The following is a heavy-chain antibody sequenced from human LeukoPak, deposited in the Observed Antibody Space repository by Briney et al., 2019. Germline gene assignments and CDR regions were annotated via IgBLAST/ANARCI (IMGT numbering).Heavy chain of an antibody. J-gene: IGHJ4*02. CDR1: GFTFSSYA. V-gene: IGHV3-23*01. Sequence: GGSLRLSCAASGFTFSSYAMNWVRQAPGKGLEWVSSISLSGDKRGDNTFYAASVRGRFSISRDNSQNTVFLQMSSLRVDDTAAYYCVGTFTVFGVISTIAWGQGTLVSVSS. CDR3: VGTFTVFGVISTIA. CDR2: ISLSGDKRGDNT. D-gene: IGHD3-3*01.